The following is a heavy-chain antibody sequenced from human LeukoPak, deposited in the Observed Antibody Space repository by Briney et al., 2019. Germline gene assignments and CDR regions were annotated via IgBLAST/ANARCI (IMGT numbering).Heavy chain of an antibody. CDR2: IYAGGTT. D-gene: IGHD6-19*01. Sequence: GGSLRLSCAASGFTFSSAWMSWVRQAPGKGLEWVSVIYAGGTTYYADSVKGRFTISRDNSKNTLYLQMNSLRDEDTAVYYCARDSSGWYDHWGHGTLVTVSS. CDR3: ARDSSGWYDH. CDR1: GFTFSSAW. J-gene: IGHJ5*02. V-gene: IGHV3-53*01.